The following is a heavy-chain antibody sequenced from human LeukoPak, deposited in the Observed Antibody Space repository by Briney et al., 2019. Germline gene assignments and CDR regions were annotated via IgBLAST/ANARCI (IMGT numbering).Heavy chain of an antibody. J-gene: IGHJ4*02. CDR3: ARAPGMATTGNFDY. D-gene: IGHD5-24*01. Sequence: GGSLRLSCGASGFTFRSYEMNWVRQAPGKGLEWVSSISSSSSYIYYADSVKGRLTISRDNAKNSLYLQMNSLRAEDTAVYYCARAPGMATTGNFDYWGQGTLVTVSS. V-gene: IGHV3-21*01. CDR2: ISSSSSYI. CDR1: GFTFRSYE.